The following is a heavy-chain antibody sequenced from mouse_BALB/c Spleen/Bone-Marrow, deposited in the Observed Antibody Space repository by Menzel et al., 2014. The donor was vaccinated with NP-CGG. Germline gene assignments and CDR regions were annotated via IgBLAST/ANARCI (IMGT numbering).Heavy chain of an antibody. J-gene: IGHJ3*01. CDR3: ATGTWFAY. V-gene: IGHV1-18*01. Sequence: EVQLVESGPELVKPGASVKIPCKASGYTFTDYNMDWVKQSHGKSLEWIGDINPNIGGTTYNQKFKGKATLTVDKSSSTAYMELRSLTSEDTAVYYCATGTWFAYWGQGTLVTVSA. D-gene: IGHD4-1*01. CDR2: INPNIGGT. CDR1: GYTFTDYN.